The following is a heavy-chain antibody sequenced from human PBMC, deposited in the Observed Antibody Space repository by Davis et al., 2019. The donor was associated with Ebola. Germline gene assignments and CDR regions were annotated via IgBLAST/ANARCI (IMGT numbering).Heavy chain of an antibody. CDR2: IIPILGIA. D-gene: IGHD3-22*01. CDR3: ARVVVDGSNWFDP. V-gene: IGHV1-69*02. J-gene: IGHJ5*02. Sequence: SVKVSCKASGDTFSSYSISWVRQAPGHGLEWMGRIIPILGIAHYAQKFRGRVTITADRTASTAYMELSRLRSEDTAVYYCARVVVDGSNWFDPWGQGTLVTVSS. CDR1: GDTFSSYS.